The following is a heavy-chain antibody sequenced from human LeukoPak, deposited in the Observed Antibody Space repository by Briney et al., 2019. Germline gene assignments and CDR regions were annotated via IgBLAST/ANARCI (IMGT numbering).Heavy chain of an antibody. CDR1: GYTFTGYY. CDR3: ARSAGIGWFDP. CDR2: INPNSGGT. V-gene: IGHV1-2*02. D-gene: IGHD2-15*01. Sequence: ASVKVSCKAPGYTFTGYYMHWVRPAPGQGLEWMGWINPNSGGTNYAQKFQGRVTMTRDTSISTAYMELSRLRSDDTAVYYCARSAGIGWFDPWGQGTLVTVSS. J-gene: IGHJ5*02.